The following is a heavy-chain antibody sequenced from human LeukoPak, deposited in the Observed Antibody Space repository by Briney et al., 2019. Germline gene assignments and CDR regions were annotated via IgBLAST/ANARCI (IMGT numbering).Heavy chain of an antibody. D-gene: IGHD3-10*01. Sequence: GGSLRLSCAASGFTFSSYAMNWVRQAPGKGLEWVSGISGNGGSTYYVDSVKGRFTISRDNSKDTLYLQMNSLRAEDTAVYYCAKRSRRLTIVRGVPREDVWGQGTTVTVSS. V-gene: IGHV3-23*01. CDR1: GFTFSSYA. CDR2: ISGNGGST. CDR3: AKRSRRLTIVRGVPREDV. J-gene: IGHJ6*02.